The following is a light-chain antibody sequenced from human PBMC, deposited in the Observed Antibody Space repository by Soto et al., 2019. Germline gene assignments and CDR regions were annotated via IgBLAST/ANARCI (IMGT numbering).Light chain of an antibody. CDR3: SSYTSSNVV. CDR1: SSDVGGYNY. Sequence: QSALTQPASVSGSPGQSITISCTGTSSDVGGYNYVSWYQQHPGKAPKLMIYDVSNRPSGVSNRFSGSKSGNTASLTISGFQAEDEADYYCSSYTSSNVVFGGGTKVTVL. V-gene: IGLV2-14*01. J-gene: IGLJ2*01. CDR2: DVS.